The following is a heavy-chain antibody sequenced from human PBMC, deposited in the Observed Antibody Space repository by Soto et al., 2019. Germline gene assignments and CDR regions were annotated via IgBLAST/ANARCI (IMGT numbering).Heavy chain of an antibody. D-gene: IGHD1-20*01. CDR1: GFTVSSYA. CDR3: AKPPDYNWNDY. Sequence: GGSLRISCAASGFTVSSYAMSWVRQAPGKGLEWISAVSGSGGSTYYADSVKGRFTISRDNSKDTLYLQMNNLRAEDTAVYYCAKPPDYNWNDYWGQGTLVTVSS. CDR2: VSGSGGST. V-gene: IGHV3-23*01. J-gene: IGHJ4*02.